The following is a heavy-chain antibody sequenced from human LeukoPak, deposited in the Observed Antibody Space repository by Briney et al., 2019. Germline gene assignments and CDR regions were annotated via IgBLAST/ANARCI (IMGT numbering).Heavy chain of an antibody. CDR1: GFTFSSYW. CDR3: ARGGYDFWSGYYPFDY. J-gene: IGHJ4*02. V-gene: IGHV3-74*01. Sequence: PGGSLRLSCAASGFTFSSYWMHWVRQAPGRGLVWVSRINSDGSSTNYADSVKGRFTISRDNAKNTLYLQMNSLRAEDTAVYYCARGGYDFWSGYYPFDYWGQGTLVTVSS. CDR2: INSDGSST. D-gene: IGHD3-3*01.